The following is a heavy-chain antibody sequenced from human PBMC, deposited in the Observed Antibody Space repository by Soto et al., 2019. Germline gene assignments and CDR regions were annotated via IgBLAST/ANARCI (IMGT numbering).Heavy chain of an antibody. D-gene: IGHD3-3*01. CDR2: IYYSGST. Sequence: SETLSLTCTVSGGSISSSSYYWGWIRQPPGKGLEWIGSIYYSGSTYYNPSLKSRVTISVDTSKNQFSLKLSSVTAADTAVYYCANFWSGYYTMDVWGKGTTVTVSS. J-gene: IGHJ6*03. V-gene: IGHV4-39*01. CDR3: ANFWSGYYTMDV. CDR1: GGSISSSSYY.